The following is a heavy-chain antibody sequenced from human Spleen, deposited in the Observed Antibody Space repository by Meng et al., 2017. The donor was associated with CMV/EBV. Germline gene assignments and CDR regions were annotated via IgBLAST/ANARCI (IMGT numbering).Heavy chain of an antibody. D-gene: IGHD6-6*01. CDR2: ISGYNDNT. V-gene: IGHV1-18*01. J-gene: IGHJ4*02. CDR1: GYTCTTYD. CDR3: AREGKYSSSSVDF. Sequence: KASGYTCTTYDSTWVRQAPGQGLEWMGWISGYNDNTNYAQSLQGRITMTTDTSTSTTYMELRSLTSDDTAVYYCAREGKYSSSSVDFWGQGTLVTVSS.